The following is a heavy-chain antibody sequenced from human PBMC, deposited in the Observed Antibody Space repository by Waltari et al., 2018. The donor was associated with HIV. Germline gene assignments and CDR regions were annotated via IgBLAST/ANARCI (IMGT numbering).Heavy chain of an antibody. V-gene: IGHV3-48*01. CDR3: AREIFGVVIRAFDI. Sequence: EVQLVESGGGLVQPGGSLRLSCAASGFPFSSYSMNWVRQAPGKGLEWVSYISSSSSTIYYADSVKGRFTISRDKNSLYLQMNSLRAEDTAVYYCAREIFGVVIRAFDIWGQGTMVTVSS. CDR1: GFPFSSYS. CDR2: ISSSSSTI. D-gene: IGHD3-3*01. J-gene: IGHJ3*02.